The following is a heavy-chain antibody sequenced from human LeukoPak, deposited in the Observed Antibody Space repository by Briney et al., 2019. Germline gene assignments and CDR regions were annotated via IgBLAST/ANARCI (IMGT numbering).Heavy chain of an antibody. V-gene: IGHV4-4*07. CDR3: ARGRGYSSSVDY. D-gene: IGHD6-6*01. CDR2: IYTTGST. Sequence: PSETLSLTCTVSGGSISSYYWSWIRQPAGKGLEWIGRIYTTGSTNYNPSLKSRVSMSIDTSKNQFSLKVSSVTAADTAVYYCARGRGYSSSVDYWGQGTLVTVSS. CDR1: GGSISSYY. J-gene: IGHJ4*02.